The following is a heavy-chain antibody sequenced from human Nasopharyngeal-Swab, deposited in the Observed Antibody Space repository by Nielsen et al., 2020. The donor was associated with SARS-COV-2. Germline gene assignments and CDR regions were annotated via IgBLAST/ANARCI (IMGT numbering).Heavy chain of an antibody. D-gene: IGHD3-22*01. CDR2: IDPSDSYT. J-gene: IGHJ4*02. V-gene: IGHV5-10-1*01. CDR1: GYSFTSYW. CDR3: ARMSVYDSSGYYPTYFDY. Sequence: GEALKISCKGSGYSFTSYWISWVRQMPGKGLEWMGRIDPSDSYTNYSPSFQGHVTISADKSISTAYLQWSSLKASDTAMYYCARMSVYDSSGYYPTYFDYWGQRTLVTVSS.